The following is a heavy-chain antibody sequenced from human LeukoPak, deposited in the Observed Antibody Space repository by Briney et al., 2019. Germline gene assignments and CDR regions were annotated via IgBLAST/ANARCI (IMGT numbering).Heavy chain of an antibody. Sequence: GASVKVSCKASGYPFTSYAIHWVRQAPGQGLEWMGCVSAGDGNTKSSQNFQGRVTITRDTSANTAYMELSSLRSEDTAVYCCARAPSSGWYYDSWGQGTLVTVSS. V-gene: IGHV1-3*01. CDR1: GYPFTSYA. CDR3: ARAPSSGWYYDS. CDR2: VSAGDGNT. J-gene: IGHJ4*02. D-gene: IGHD6-19*01.